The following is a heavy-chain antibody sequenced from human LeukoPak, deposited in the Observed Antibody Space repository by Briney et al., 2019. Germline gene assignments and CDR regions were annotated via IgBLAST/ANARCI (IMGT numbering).Heavy chain of an antibody. CDR3: ASALNYYGPFDY. D-gene: IGHD3-10*01. J-gene: IGHJ4*02. CDR1: GFTFSSYG. Sequence: GRSLRLSCAASGFTFSSYGMHWVRQAPGKGLEWVAVISYDGSNKYYADSVKGRFTISRDNSKNTLYLQMNSLRAEHTAVYYCASALNYYGPFDYWGQGTLVTVSS. V-gene: IGHV3-30*03. CDR2: ISYDGSNK.